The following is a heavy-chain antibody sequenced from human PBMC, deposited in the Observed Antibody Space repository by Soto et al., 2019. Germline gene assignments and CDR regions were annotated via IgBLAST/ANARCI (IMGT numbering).Heavy chain of an antibody. CDR2: IYYSGST. D-gene: IGHD3-10*01. J-gene: IGHJ4*02. Sequence: PSETLSLTCTVSGGSVSSGSYYWSWIRQPPGKGLEWIGYIYYSGSTYYNPSLKSRVTISVDTSKNQFSLKLSSVTAADTAVYYCARGRDYYGSGSYSKRYYFDYWGQGTLVTVSS. V-gene: IGHV4-61*01. CDR3: ARGRDYYGSGSYSKRYYFDY. CDR1: GGSVSSGSYY.